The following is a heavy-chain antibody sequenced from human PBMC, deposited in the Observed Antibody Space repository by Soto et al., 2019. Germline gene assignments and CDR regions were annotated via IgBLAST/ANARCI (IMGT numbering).Heavy chain of an antibody. Sequence: LRLSFAASGFTFISYGMHWVRQAPGKGLEWVAVISYDGSNKYYADSVKGRFTISRDNSKNTLYLQMSSLRAEDTAVYYCAKENGMDVWGQGTTVTV. V-gene: IGHV3-30*18. CDR1: GFTFISYG. J-gene: IGHJ6*02. CDR2: ISYDGSNK. CDR3: AKENGMDV.